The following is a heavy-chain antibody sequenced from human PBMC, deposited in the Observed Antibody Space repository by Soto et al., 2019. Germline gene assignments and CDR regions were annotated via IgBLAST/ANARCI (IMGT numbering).Heavy chain of an antibody. D-gene: IGHD5-18*01. Sequence: QVQLVQSGAEVKKPGASVKVSCKASGYAFTSYGISWVRQAPGQGLEWMGWISAYNGNTNYAQKLQGRVTMTTDTSTSTAYMELRSLRSDDTAVYYCARTVTAMDRRYYFDYWGQGTLVTVSS. J-gene: IGHJ4*02. CDR3: ARTVTAMDRRYYFDY. CDR2: ISAYNGNT. V-gene: IGHV1-18*04. CDR1: GYAFTSYG.